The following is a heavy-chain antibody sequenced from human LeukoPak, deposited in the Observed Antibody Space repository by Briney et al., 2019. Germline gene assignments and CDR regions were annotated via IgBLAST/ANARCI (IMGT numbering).Heavy chain of an antibody. J-gene: IGHJ3*02. Sequence: GGSLRLSCAASGFTFSSYSMNWVRQAPGKGLEWFSTISGSGGRTYYADSVKGRFTISRGDSKNTLYLQMNSLRAEDTAIYYCAKRDDAFDIWGQGTMVAVSS. CDR1: GFTFSSYS. CDR2: ISGSGGRT. V-gene: IGHV3-23*01. CDR3: AKRDDAFDI. D-gene: IGHD1-1*01.